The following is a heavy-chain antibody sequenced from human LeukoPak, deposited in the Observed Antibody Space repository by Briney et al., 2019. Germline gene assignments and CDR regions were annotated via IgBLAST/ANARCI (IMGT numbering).Heavy chain of an antibody. Sequence: GGSLRLSCAASGFTFKDYWMHWVRQAPGKGLVWVSRIKSDGSSTSYADSVKGRFTISRDNAKNTLYLQMKSLRAEDSGVYYCARRRTNYYYHYGMDVWGQGTTDTVSS. CDR3: ARRRTNYYYHYGMDV. CDR2: IKSDGSST. V-gene: IGHV3-74*01. J-gene: IGHJ6*02. CDR1: GFTFKDYW.